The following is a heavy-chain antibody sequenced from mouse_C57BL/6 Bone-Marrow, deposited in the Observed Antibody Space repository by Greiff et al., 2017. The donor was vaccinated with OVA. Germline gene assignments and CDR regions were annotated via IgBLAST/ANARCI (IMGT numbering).Heavy chain of an antibody. V-gene: IGHV1-59*01. D-gene: IGHD1-1*01. CDR2: IAPSDSYI. CDR3: AHYGSRLYLHY. J-gene: IGHJ2*02. Sequence: QVQLQQPGAELVRPGTSVKLSCKASGYTFTIYWMHWVKQRPGQGLEWIGVIAPSDSYINYNQKFKGRATLTVDTSSSTAYMHLSSLTSEDSAVYYCAHYGSRLYLHYWGQGTSLTVSS. CDR1: GYTFTIYW.